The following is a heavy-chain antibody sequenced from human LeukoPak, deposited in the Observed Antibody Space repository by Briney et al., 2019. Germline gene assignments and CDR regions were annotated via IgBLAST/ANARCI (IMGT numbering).Heavy chain of an antibody. J-gene: IGHJ3*02. V-gene: IGHV3-48*01. D-gene: IGHD2-15*01. CDR1: GFTFSSYS. Sequence: GGSLRPSCAASGFTFSSYSMNWVRQAPGKGLEWVSYITSSGSVMYHADSVRGRFTISRDNAKNSLYLLMNSLTAEDTAVYYCAREVGSSRAFDIWGQGTMVTVSS. CDR2: ITSSGSVM. CDR3: AREVGSSRAFDI.